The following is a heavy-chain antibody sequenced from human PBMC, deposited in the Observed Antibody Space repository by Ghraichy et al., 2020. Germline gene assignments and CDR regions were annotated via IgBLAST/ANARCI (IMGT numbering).Heavy chain of an antibody. Sequence: ASVKVSCMASGYTFLDFYIHWVRQAPRQGLEWMGRINPNSGGTNYAQKFQGRVTMTRDTSINTAYMELSSLKSDDTAMYYCAREGTSSSNYYDYWGQGALVTVSS. CDR2: INPNSGGT. CDR3: AREGTSSSNYYDY. CDR1: GYTFLDFY. D-gene: IGHD6-6*01. V-gene: IGHV1-2*06. J-gene: IGHJ4*02.